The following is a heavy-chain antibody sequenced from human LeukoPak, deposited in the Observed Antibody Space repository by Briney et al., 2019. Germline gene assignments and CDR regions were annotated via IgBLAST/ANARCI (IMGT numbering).Heavy chain of an antibody. D-gene: IGHD5-18*01. CDR3: ASLSGYNYGQDY. J-gene: IGHJ4*02. CDR2: IYYSGST. Sequence: PSETLSLTCAVSGGSISSGGYSWSWIRQPPGTGLEWIGYIYYSGSTYYNPSLKSRVTISVDTSKNQFSLKLSSVTAADTAVYYCASLSGYNYGQDYWGQGTLVTVSS. CDR1: GGSISSGGYS. V-gene: IGHV4-30-4*07.